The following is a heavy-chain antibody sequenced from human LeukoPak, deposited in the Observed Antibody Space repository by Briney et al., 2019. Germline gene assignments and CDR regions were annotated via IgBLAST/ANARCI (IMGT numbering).Heavy chain of an antibody. CDR3: AGAPYYYDSSGSLGDY. D-gene: IGHD3-22*01. J-gene: IGHJ4*02. CDR2: IIPILGIA. V-gene: IGHV1-69*04. CDR1: GYTFTGYY. Sequence: SVKVSCKASGYTFTGYYMHWVRQAPGQGLEWMGRIIPILGIANYAQKFQGRVTITADKSTSTAYMELSSLRSEDTAVYYCAGAPYYYDSSGSLGDYWGQGTLVTVSS.